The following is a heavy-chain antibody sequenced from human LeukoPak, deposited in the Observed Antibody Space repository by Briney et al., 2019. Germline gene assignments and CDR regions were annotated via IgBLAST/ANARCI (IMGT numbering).Heavy chain of an antibody. J-gene: IGHJ1*01. CDR1: GFTFSSYA. V-gene: IGHV3-23*01. CDR2: ISGSGGST. CDR3: AKALRYCSGGSCYQSEYFQH. Sequence: GGSLRLSCAASGFTFSSYAMSWVRQAPGKGLEWVSAISGSGGSTYYADSVKGRFTISRDNSKNTLYLQVNSLRAEDTAVYYCAKALRYCSGGSCYQSEYFQHWGQGTLVTVSS. D-gene: IGHD2-15*01.